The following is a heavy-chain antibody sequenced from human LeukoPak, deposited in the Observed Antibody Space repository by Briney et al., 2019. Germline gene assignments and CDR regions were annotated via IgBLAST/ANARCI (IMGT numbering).Heavy chain of an antibody. V-gene: IGHV4-61*02. CDR2: IYTSGST. CDR1: GGSISSGSYY. J-gene: IGHJ5*02. D-gene: IGHD3-10*01. Sequence: PSETLSLTCTVSGGSISSGSYYWSWIRQPAGKGLEWIGRIYTSGSTNYNPSLKSRVTISVDTSKNQFSLKLSSVTAADTAVYYCARDPWEVRGVINNWFDPWGQGTLVTVSS. CDR3: ARDPWEVRGVINNWFDP.